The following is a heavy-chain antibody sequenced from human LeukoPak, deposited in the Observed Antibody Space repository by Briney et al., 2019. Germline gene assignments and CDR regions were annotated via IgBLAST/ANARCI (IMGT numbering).Heavy chain of an antibody. CDR2: INGYGSST. D-gene: IGHD5-18*01. Sequence: PGGSLRLSCAASGFTFISYWMHWVRQAPGKGLVWASRINGYGSSTDFADSVKGRFPISRDNAKNTLYLQMNSLRAEDTAVYYCARDAPGNTALDYWGQGTLVTVCS. CDR1: GFTFISYW. J-gene: IGHJ4*02. V-gene: IGHV3-74*01. CDR3: ARDAPGNTALDY.